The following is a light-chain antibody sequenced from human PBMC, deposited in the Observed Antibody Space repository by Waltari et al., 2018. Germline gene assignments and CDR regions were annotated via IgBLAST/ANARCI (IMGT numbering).Light chain of an antibody. V-gene: IGLV2-8*01. Sequence: QSALTQFPSASGSPGQSVTISCTGTSSDVGGNDYLPWYQQHPGKAPKVIIDEVYKRPSGVPYRFSGSKSGNPASLAVSGLQAEDEANYYCSSYAGKYVFGGGTKLTVL. CDR3: SSYAGKYV. CDR1: SSDVGGNDY. J-gene: IGLJ3*02. CDR2: EVY.